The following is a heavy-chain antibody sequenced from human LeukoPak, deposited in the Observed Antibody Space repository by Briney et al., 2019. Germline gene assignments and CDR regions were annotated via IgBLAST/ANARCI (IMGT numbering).Heavy chain of an antibody. V-gene: IGHV3-7*03. CDR3: ARDHSSGYYYYMDV. CDR1: GFTFSSYW. D-gene: IGHD3-22*01. CDR2: IKQDGSEK. Sequence: GGSLRLSCAASGFTFSSYWMSWVRQAPGKGLEWVANIKQDGSEKYHVDSVKGRFTISRDNAKNSLYLQMNRMRAEDTAVYYCARDHSSGYYYYMDVWGKGTTVTVSS. J-gene: IGHJ6*03.